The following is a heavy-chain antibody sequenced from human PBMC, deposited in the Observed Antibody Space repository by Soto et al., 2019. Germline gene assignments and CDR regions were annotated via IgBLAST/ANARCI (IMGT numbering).Heavy chain of an antibody. CDR3: ARAGRNTYYDFWSGYYGFDP. J-gene: IGHJ5*02. D-gene: IGHD3-3*01. CDR2: IYYSGST. V-gene: IGHV4-59*01. Sequence: SETLSLTCTFSGCSISSYYWSWIRQPPGKGLEWIGYIYYSGSTNYNPSLKSRVTISVDTSKNQFSLKLSSVTAADTAVYYCARAGRNTYYDFWSGYYGFDPWGQGTLVTVSS. CDR1: GCSISSYY.